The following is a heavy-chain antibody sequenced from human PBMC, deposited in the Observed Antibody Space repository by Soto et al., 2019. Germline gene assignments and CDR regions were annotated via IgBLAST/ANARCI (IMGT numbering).Heavy chain of an antibody. V-gene: IGHV1-69*06. CDR3: AKVVRGGLAP. CDR1: GDTFNYYS. Sequence: VQLVQSEAEVKKPGSSVKVSCEASGDTFNYYSIHWVRQAPGQGREWMGDIVPMLGTPNYAQKFQGRVTICADISTRPAYMHLSSLRSEATALYYCAKVVRGGLAPWGQGALVTVSS. J-gene: IGHJ5*02. D-gene: IGHD2-15*01. CDR2: IVPMLGTP.